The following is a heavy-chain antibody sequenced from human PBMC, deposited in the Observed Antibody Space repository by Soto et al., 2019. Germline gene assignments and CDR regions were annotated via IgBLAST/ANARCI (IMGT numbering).Heavy chain of an antibody. D-gene: IGHD2-21*02. CDR3: ARVGAYCGGDCYPGLHYYSYGMDV. CDR2: INPSGGST. J-gene: IGHJ6*02. CDR1: GYTFTSYY. V-gene: IGHV1-46*01. Sequence: ASVKVSCKASGYTFTSYYMHWVRQAPGQGLEWMGIINPSGGSTSYAQKFQGRVTMTRDTSTSTVYMELSSLRSEDTAVYYCARVGAYCGGDCYPGLHYYSYGMDVGGQGTTVTVSS.